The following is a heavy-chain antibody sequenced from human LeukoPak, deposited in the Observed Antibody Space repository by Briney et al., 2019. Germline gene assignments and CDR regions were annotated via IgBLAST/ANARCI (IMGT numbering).Heavy chain of an antibody. D-gene: IGHD6-13*01. Sequence: SETLSLTCAVYGGSFSDYSWTWVRQPPGKGLEWIGEINHSGSTNYNPSLKSRVTISVDTSKNQFSLKLSSVTAADTAVYYCARGLRSSSWYEVGYWGQGTLVTVSS. CDR1: GGSFSDYS. CDR3: ARGLRSSSWYEVGY. CDR2: INHSGST. V-gene: IGHV4-34*01. J-gene: IGHJ4*02.